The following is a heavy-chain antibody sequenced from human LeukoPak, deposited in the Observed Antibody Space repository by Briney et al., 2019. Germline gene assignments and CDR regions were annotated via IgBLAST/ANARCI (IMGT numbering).Heavy chain of an antibody. D-gene: IGHD2-2*02. Sequence: GGSLRLSCAASGFSFSSYSLNWVRQAPGKGLEWVSYISSSSSVIHHADSVKGRFTISRDNSKNTLYLQMNSLRAEDTAVYYCAKDRTAYCSSTSCYTLDYWGQGTLVTVSS. CDR1: GFSFSSYS. CDR3: AKDRTAYCSSTSCYTLDY. J-gene: IGHJ4*02. V-gene: IGHV3-48*01. CDR2: ISSSSSVI.